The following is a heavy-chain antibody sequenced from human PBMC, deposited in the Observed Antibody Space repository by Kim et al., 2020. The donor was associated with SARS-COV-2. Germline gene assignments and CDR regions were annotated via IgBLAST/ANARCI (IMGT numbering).Heavy chain of an antibody. CDR3: ASWSPRTPYYYYHYGLGV. Sequence: SETLSLTCAVYGGSFSGYYWCWIRKPPGKGLGWVGESNHSGSTNYNPTPKMRVTISVDTSKNKFSLKLSSVTAADTAVYYCASWSPRTPYYYYHYGLGVWGQGTPVTVSS. CDR1: GGSFSGYY. J-gene: IGHJ6*02. V-gene: IGHV4-34*01. CDR2: SNHSGST.